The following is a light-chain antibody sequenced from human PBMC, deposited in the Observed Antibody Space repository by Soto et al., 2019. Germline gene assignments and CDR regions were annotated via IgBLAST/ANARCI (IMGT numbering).Light chain of an antibody. J-gene: IGLJ3*02. CDR2: EIS. CDR3: CSYAGNNNWV. CDR1: SSDVGYYNY. V-gene: IGLV2-8*01. Sequence: SALTQPPSASGSPGRSVTISCTGTSSDVGYYNYVSWYQQYPGKAPKVLIYEISKRPSGVPDRFSGSKSGNTASLTVSGLQAEDEADYYCCSYAGNNNWVFGGGTKLTVL.